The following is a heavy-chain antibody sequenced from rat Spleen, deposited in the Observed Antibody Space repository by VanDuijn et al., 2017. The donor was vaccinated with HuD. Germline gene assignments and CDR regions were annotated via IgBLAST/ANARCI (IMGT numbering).Heavy chain of an antibody. CDR2: ISYDGAVT. CDR3: ARGAYYYYSSYTVFDY. V-gene: IGHV5-7*01. J-gene: IGHJ2*01. Sequence: EVQLVESGGDLVQPGRSLKLSCAASGFTFSDYYMAWVRQAPAKGLEWVTTISYDGAVTYYRGYVKGRFTISRDNAKSTLYLQISSLQTEDTATYYCARGAYYYYSSYTVFDYWGQGVMVTVSS. CDR1: GFTFSDYY. D-gene: IGHD1-2*01.